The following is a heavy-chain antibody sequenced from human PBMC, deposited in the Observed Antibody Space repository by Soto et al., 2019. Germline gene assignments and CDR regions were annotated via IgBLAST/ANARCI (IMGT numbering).Heavy chain of an antibody. CDR3: VRDQSTGRLPYNWFDP. CDR2: VYYSGTT. Sequence: SQTLSLSCSVSGGSGSDKTYYWSWIRQPPGKRLEWIGYVYYSGTTNYNPSLKSRVTISVDLSKNRFSLRLRSVTTADTALYYCVRDQSTGRLPYNWFDPWGQGTLVTVSS. J-gene: IGHJ5*02. V-gene: IGHV4-61*01. CDR1: GGSGSDKTYY. D-gene: IGHD3-10*01.